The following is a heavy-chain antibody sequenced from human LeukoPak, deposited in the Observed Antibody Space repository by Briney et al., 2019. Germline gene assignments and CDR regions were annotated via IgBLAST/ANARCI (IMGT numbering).Heavy chain of an antibody. V-gene: IGHV3-15*01. Sequence: GGSLRLSXAASGFTFSNAWMSWVRQTPGKGLEWVGRIKSKTDGGTTDYAAPVKGRFTISRDDSKNTLYLQMNSLKTEDTAVYYCTTLYCSSTSCQDYWGQGTLVTVSS. J-gene: IGHJ4*02. CDR2: IKSKTDGGTT. CDR1: GFTFSNAW. CDR3: TTLYCSSTSCQDY. D-gene: IGHD2-2*01.